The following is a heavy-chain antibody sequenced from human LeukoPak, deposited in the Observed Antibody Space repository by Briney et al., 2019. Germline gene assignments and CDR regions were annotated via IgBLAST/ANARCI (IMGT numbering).Heavy chain of an antibody. D-gene: IGHD1-26*01. V-gene: IGHV4-4*02. Sequence: PSGTLSLTCGVSGGSITSTNYWTWVRQPPGKGLEWIGEVNLQGSTNYNPSLMGRVAISVDMSENHISLQLTSVTAADTAVYYCARGPGGSSSYFDSWGQGTLVTVSS. J-gene: IGHJ4*02. CDR3: ARGPGGSSSYFDS. CDR2: VNLQGST. CDR1: GGSITSTNY.